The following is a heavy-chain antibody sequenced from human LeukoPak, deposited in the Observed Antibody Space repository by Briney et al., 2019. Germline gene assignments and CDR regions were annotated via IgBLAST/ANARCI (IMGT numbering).Heavy chain of an antibody. CDR2: ISGSTGST. CDR3: AKSIVGVASITV. J-gene: IGHJ4*02. V-gene: IGHV3-23*01. CDR1: GFTLISYA. D-gene: IGHD5-12*01. Sequence: PGGSLRLSCAASGFTLISYAMSWVRQAPGKGLEWVSAISGSTGSTYYADSVKGRFIISRDNSKNTLYLQMNSLRAEDTAVYYCAKSIVGVASITVWGQGTLVTVSS.